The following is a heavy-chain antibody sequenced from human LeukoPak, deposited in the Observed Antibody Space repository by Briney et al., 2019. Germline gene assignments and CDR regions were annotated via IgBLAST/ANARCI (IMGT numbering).Heavy chain of an antibody. V-gene: IGHV3-48*03. Sequence: PWGSLTLSCAASGCXFSSYDINWVRQAPRKGLELLLHNSISVRNIYYAASVKGRSTNPRDNPRNSLYLQLNSLRAEDTAVNYCARGDSSGWSYFDYWGQGTLVTVSS. CDR1: GCXFSSYD. CDR2: NSISVRNI. D-gene: IGHD6-19*01. CDR3: ARGDSSGWSYFDY. J-gene: IGHJ4*02.